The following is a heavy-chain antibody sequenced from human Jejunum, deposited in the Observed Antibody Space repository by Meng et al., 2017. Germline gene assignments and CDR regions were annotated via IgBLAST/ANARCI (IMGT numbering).Heavy chain of an antibody. CDR3: ARANDRGNSFDI. D-gene: IGHD1-1*01. J-gene: IGHJ3*02. Sequence: GGSLRLSCAASGFTFSHHGFHWIRQAPGKGLEWVAVIWFGESARYYVDSVEGRFTVSRDDSKNTLYLQMNSLRAEDTAVYYCARANDRGNSFDIWGQGTVVTVSS. CDR2: IWFGESAR. CDR1: GFTFSHHG. V-gene: IGHV3-33*01.